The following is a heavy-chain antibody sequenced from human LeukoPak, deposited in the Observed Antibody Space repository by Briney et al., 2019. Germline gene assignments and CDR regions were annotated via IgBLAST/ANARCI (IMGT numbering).Heavy chain of an antibody. J-gene: IGHJ6*04. D-gene: IGHD3-10*01. V-gene: IGHV3-21*01. CDR2: ISSSSSYI. CDR3: ARVLVRGVMDNYGMDV. Sequence: GGSLRLSCAASGFTFSSYSMNWVRQAPGKGLEWVSSISSSSSYIYYADSVKGRFTISRDNPKNSLYLQMNSLRAEDTAVYYCARVLVRGVMDNYGMDVWGKGTTVTVSS. CDR1: GFTFSSYS.